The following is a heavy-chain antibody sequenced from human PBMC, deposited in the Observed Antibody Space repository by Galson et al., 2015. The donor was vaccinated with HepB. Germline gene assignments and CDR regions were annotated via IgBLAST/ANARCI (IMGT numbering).Heavy chain of an antibody. CDR2: IKQDGSEK. CDR3: AREPSGRMVRGVIARWGFDY. J-gene: IGHJ4*02. CDR1: GFTFSSYW. D-gene: IGHD3-10*01. V-gene: IGHV3-7*03. Sequence: SLRLSCAASGFTFSSYWMSWVRQAPGKGLEWVANIKQDGSEKYYVDSVKGRFTISRDNAKNSLYLQMNSLRAEDTAVYYCAREPSGRMVRGVIARWGFDYWGQGTLVTVSS.